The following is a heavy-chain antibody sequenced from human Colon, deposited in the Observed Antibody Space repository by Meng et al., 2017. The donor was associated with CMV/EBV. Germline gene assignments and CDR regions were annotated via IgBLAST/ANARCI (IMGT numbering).Heavy chain of an antibody. D-gene: IGHD2-15*01. CDR3: ARLLSGGGERGLGDY. Sequence: ASVLVSCKASGYMFNVYYIHWIRQARGQGLEWLGWINPNSGEANYAQKFEDRVNLTRDTPTGTAFMELTSLRADDTAVYYCARLLSGGGERGLGDYWGQGTLVTVSS. CDR2: INPNSGEA. CDR1: GYMFNVYY. V-gene: IGHV1-2*02. J-gene: IGHJ4*02.